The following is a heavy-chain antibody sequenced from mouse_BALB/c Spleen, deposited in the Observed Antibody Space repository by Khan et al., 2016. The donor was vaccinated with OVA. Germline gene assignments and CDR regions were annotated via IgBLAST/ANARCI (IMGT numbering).Heavy chain of an antibody. CDR1: GFTFSTYG. CDR2: ISTGGHYT. CDR3: ARLAYYYDSEGFAY. D-gene: IGHD1-1*01. V-gene: IGHV5-6*01. J-gene: IGHJ3*01. Sequence: EVELVESGGDLVEPGGSLKLSCVASGFTFSTYGMSWVRQTPDKRLEWVATISTGGHYTYYPDSVRGRFTIPRDNAKNTLYLQMTSLKSEDTAMFYGARLAYYYDSEGFAYWGQGTLVTVSA.